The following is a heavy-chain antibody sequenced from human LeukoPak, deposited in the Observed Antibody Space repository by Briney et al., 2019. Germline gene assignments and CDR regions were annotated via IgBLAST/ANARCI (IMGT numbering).Heavy chain of an antibody. D-gene: IGHD3-22*01. CDR2: IFYNGNT. CDR1: DGSMSPYY. CDR3: ARDKGTYYYDSSGYYYAY. Sequence: SETLSLTCTVSDGSMSPYYWSWIRQSPGKGLEWIAYIFYNGNTKYNPSLWSRVTISIDTSRNQFFLNLNSVTAADTAVYYCARDKGTYYYDSSGYYYAYWGQGTLVTVSS. J-gene: IGHJ4*02. V-gene: IGHV4-59*01.